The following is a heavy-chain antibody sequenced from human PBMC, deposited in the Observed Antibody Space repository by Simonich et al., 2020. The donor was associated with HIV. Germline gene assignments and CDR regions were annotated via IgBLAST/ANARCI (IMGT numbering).Heavy chain of an antibody. CDR1: GYSFTSYW. V-gene: IGHV5-51*01. Sequence: EVQLAQSGAEVKKPGESLQISCKGSGYSFTSYWIVWVRQMPGKGLGWVGIIYPGDADSKYSPSSQGQVTISAEKYISTAYLQWSSLKASDTAMYYCAKSNGNWFDPWGRGTLVTVSS. D-gene: IGHD7-27*01. CDR2: IYPGDADS. CDR3: AKSNGNWFDP. J-gene: IGHJ5*02.